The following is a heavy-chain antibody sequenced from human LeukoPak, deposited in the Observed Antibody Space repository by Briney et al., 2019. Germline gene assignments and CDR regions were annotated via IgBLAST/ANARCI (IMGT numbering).Heavy chain of an antibody. Sequence: GGSLRLSCAASGFTFSSYAMHWVRQAPGKGLEWVAVISYDGSNKYYADSVKGRFTISRDNSKNTLYLQMNSPRAEDTAVYYCARDFLPRSITIFEAGPGGWGQGTLVTVSS. V-gene: IGHV3-30-3*01. D-gene: IGHD3-3*01. CDR3: ARDFLPRSITIFEAGPGG. CDR2: ISYDGSNK. CDR1: GFTFSSYA. J-gene: IGHJ4*02.